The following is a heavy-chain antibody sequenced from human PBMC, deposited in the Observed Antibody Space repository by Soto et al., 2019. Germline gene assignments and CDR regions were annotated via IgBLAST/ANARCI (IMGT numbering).Heavy chain of an antibody. CDR3: ARSLSTIGARLDY. Sequence: SVKVSCKASGGTFSSDAISWVRQAPGQGLEWMGGIIPIFGTANSAQKFQGRVTITADESTSTAYMELSSLTSDDTAVYHCARSLSTIGARLDYWGQGTLVTVSS. CDR1: GGTFSSDA. CDR2: IIPIFGTA. D-gene: IGHD6-6*01. V-gene: IGHV1-69*01. J-gene: IGHJ4*02.